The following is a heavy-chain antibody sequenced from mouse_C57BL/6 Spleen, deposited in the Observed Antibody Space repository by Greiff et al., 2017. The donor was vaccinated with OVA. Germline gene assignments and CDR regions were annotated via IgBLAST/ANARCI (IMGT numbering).Heavy chain of an antibody. CDR1: GYTFTDYY. CDR3: ARGVTTGYYFDY. CDR2: INPNNGGT. D-gene: IGHD2-2*01. Sequence: VQLKQSGPELVKPGASVKISCKASGYTFTDYYMNWVKQSHGKSLEWIGDINPNNGGTSYNQKFKGKATLTVDKSSSTAYMELRSLTSEDSAVYYCARGVTTGYYFDYWGQGTTLTVSS. J-gene: IGHJ2*01. V-gene: IGHV1-26*01.